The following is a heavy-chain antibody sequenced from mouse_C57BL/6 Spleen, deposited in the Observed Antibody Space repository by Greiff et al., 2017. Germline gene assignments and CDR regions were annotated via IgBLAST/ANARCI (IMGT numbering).Heavy chain of an antibody. V-gene: IGHV1-82*01. CDR3: ARGGYDREFAY. D-gene: IGHD2-2*01. J-gene: IGHJ3*01. CDR2: IYPGDGDT. CDR1: GYAFSSSW. Sequence: VKLVESGPELVKPGASVKISCKASGYAFSSSWMNWVKQTPGKGLEWIGRIYPGDGDTNYTGKFKGQATLTADKSSSTAYMQLSSLTSEDSAVYFCARGGYDREFAYWGQGTLVTVSA.